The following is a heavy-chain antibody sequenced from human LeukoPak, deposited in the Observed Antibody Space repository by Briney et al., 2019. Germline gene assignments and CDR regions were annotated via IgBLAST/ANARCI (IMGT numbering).Heavy chain of an antibody. CDR3: ARGGGYSGLGY. CDR1: GGSFRGYY. Sequence: PSETLSLTCAVYGGSFRGYYWSWIRQPPGKGLEWIGEINHSGSTNYNPSLKSRVTISVDTSKNQFSLKPSSVTAADTAVYYCARGGGYSGLGYWGQGTLVTVSS. CDR2: INHSGST. V-gene: IGHV4-34*01. D-gene: IGHD5-12*01. J-gene: IGHJ4*02.